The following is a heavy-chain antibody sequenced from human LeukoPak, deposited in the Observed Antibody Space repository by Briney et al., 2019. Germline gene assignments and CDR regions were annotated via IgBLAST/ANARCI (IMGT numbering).Heavy chain of an antibody. J-gene: IGHJ4*02. V-gene: IGHV4-4*09. CDR1: GGSIRSYY. CDR2: IYASGST. D-gene: IGHD6-13*01. CDR3: ARHSEAAGTFDY. Sequence: SETLSLTCTVSGGSIRSYYWSWIRQPPGKGLEWIAYIYASGSTNYNPSLKSRVTISVDTSKNQFSLKLSSVTAADTAVYYCARHSEAAGTFDYWGQETLVTVSS.